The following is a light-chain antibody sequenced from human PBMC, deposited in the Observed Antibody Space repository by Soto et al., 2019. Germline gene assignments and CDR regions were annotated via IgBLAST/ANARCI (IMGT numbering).Light chain of an antibody. CDR1: QSISSW. Sequence: DIQMTQSPSTLSASVGDRVTITCRASQSISSWLAWYQQKPGKAPKLLIYDASSLESGVPSTFSGSGSGTEFTLTISSLQPDDFATYYCEQYNSYSLPFGGGTEVEIK. J-gene: IGKJ4*01. CDR3: EQYNSYSLP. CDR2: DAS. V-gene: IGKV1-5*01.